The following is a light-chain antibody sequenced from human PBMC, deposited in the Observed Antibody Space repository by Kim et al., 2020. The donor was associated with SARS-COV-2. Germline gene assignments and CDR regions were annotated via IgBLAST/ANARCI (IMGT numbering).Light chain of an antibody. CDR1: QSISKN. J-gene: IGKJ1*01. Sequence: ASVGDKVTITCRASQSISKNLNWYQQKPGKAPELLIYAASSLQSGVPSRFSGSGSGTDFTHTISSLLPEDFATYYCQQSYSAPRTFGQGTKVDIK. V-gene: IGKV1-39*01. CDR3: QQSYSAPRT. CDR2: AAS.